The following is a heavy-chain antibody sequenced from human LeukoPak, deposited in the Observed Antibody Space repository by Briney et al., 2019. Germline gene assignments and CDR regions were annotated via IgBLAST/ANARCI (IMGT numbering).Heavy chain of an antibody. Sequence: PGGSLRLSCAASGFIFSSSSMNWVRQAPGKGLEWVSYISTSSRTIYYADSVKGRFTISRDNAKNSLYLQMNSLRAEDTAVYYCARDPYNYDRSGYKLDSYFDYWGQGTLVTVSS. CDR3: ARDPYNYDRSGYKLDSYFDY. J-gene: IGHJ4*02. V-gene: IGHV3-48*01. CDR2: ISTSSRTI. D-gene: IGHD3-22*01. CDR1: GFIFSSSS.